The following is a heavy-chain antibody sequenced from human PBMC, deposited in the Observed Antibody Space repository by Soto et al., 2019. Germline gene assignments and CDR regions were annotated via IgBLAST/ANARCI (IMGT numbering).Heavy chain of an antibody. J-gene: IGHJ5*02. CDR3: ARDVGYCSGDSCSGS. Sequence: PGGSLRLSCAASGFTFSSYSMNWVRQAPGKGLEWVSSISSSSSYIYYADSVKGRFTTTRDNAKNSLYLQMNSLRAEDTAVYYCARDVGYCSGDSCSGSWRQVTLVIVSS. CDR2: ISSSSSYI. V-gene: IGHV3-21*01. CDR1: GFTFSSYS. D-gene: IGHD2-15*01.